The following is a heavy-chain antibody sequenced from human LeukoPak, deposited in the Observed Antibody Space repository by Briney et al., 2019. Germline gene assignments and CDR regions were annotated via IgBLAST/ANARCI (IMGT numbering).Heavy chain of an antibody. D-gene: IGHD6-19*01. CDR2: INHSGST. V-gene: IGHV4-34*01. CDR3: ARGRSSDGH. Sequence: PSETLSLTCAVYGGSFSGYYWSWIRQPPGKGLEWIGEINHSGSTNYNPSLKSRVTISVDTSKNQFSLKLSSVTAADTAVYYCARGRSSDGHWGQGTLVTVSS. J-gene: IGHJ4*02. CDR1: GGSFSGYY.